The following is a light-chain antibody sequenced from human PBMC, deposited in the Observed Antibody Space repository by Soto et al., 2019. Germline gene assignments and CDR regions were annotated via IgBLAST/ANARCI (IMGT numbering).Light chain of an antibody. CDR2: DVS. Sequence: QSGLTQPASVSGSPGQSITISCTGTSSDIGSYNAVSWYQQHPAKAPKLMIFDVSNRPSGVSNRFSGSKSGNTASLTISGLQAEDEADYYCSSFTRSSTLVFGGGTKLTVL. CDR3: SSFTRSSTLV. J-gene: IGLJ2*01. CDR1: SSDIGSYNA. V-gene: IGLV2-14*03.